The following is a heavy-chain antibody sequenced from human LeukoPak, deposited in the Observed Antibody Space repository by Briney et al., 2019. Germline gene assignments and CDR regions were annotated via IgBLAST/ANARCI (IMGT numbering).Heavy chain of an antibody. CDR1: GGTLSSYA. CDR3: ARGPRSTPNWFDP. V-gene: IGHV1-69*04. J-gene: IGHJ5*02. Sequence: ASVKVSCEASGGTLSSYAISWVRQAPGQGLEWMGRIIPIFGIANYAQKFQGRVTITADKSTSTAYMELSSLRSEDTAVYYCARGPRSTPNWFDPWGQGTLVTVSS. CDR2: IIPIFGIA.